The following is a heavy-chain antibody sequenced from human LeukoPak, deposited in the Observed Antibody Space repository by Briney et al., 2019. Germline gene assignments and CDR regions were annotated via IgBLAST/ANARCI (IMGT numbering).Heavy chain of an antibody. D-gene: IGHD2-21*01. CDR3: GRAIDKSVGIDY. CDR1: GFTFSSYG. V-gene: IGHV3-33*01. CDR2: IWYDGSNE. J-gene: IGHJ4*02. Sequence: GRSLRLSCAASGFTFSSYGMHWVRQAPGKGLEWVAFIWYDGSNEYYADSVRGRFTIYRDNSRDTLFLQMNSLRAEDTAAYYCGRAIDKSVGIDYWGQGTLVTVSS.